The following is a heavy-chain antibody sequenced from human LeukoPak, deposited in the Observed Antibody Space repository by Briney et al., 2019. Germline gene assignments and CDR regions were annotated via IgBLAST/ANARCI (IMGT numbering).Heavy chain of an antibody. D-gene: IGHD3-10*01. V-gene: IGHV3-21*01. CDR3: ARDTSLRRNDAFDI. Sequence: GGSLRLSCAASGFTFSSYSMNWVRQAPGKGLEWVSSISSSSSYIYYADSVKGRFTISRDNAKNSLYLQMNSLRAEDTAVYYCARDTSLRRNDAFDIWGQGTMVTVSS. J-gene: IGHJ3*02. CDR2: ISSSSSYI. CDR1: GFTFSSYS.